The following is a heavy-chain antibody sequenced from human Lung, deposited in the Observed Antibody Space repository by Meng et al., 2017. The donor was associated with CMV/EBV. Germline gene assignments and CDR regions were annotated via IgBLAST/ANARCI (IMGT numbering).Heavy chain of an antibody. CDR1: GFTFSSYG. D-gene: IGHD6-13*01. CDR3: AKAALYSSSWAPFDY. CDR2: IRYDATNK. J-gene: IGHJ4*02. Sequence: GESLKISCAASGFTFSSYGMHWVRQAPGKGLEWVAFIRYDATNKYYADSVKGRFTISRDNSKNTLYLQMNSLRAEDTAVYYCAKAALYSSSWAPFDYWGQGXLVTVSS. V-gene: IGHV3-30*02.